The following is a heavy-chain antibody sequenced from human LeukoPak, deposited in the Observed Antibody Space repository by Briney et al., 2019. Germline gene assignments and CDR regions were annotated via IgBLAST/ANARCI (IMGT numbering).Heavy chain of an antibody. J-gene: IGHJ4*02. CDR2: IYYSGST. V-gene: IGHV4-59*08. Sequence: PSETLSLTCTVSGGSISSYYWSWIRQPPGKGLEWIGYIYYSGSTNYNPSLKSRVTISVDTSKNQFSLKLNSVTAADTAVYYCARAGVVVTGMVDYWGQGTLVTVSS. CDR3: ARAGVVVTGMVDY. D-gene: IGHD2-21*02. CDR1: GGSISSYY.